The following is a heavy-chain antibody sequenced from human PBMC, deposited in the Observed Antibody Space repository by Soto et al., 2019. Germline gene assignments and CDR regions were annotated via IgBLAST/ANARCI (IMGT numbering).Heavy chain of an antibody. CDR1: GFTFSSYA. CDR2: ISGSGGST. Sequence: GGSLRLSCAASGFTFSSYAMSWVRQAPGKGLEWVSAISGSGGSTYYADSVKGRFTISRDNSKNTLYLQMNSLRAEDTAVYYCAKVGYLAGRSNPYYFDYWGQGTLVTVSS. D-gene: IGHD2-2*03. J-gene: IGHJ4*02. V-gene: IGHV3-23*01. CDR3: AKVGYLAGRSNPYYFDY.